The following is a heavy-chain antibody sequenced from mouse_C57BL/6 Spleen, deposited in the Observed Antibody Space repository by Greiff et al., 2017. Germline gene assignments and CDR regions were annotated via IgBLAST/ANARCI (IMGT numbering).Heavy chain of an antibody. CDR3: ARSPSTMVTTGAMDY. CDR1: GYTFTSYW. Sequence: VQLQQPGAELVKPGASVKLSCKASGYTFTSYWMHWVKQRPGQGLEWIGMIHPNSGSTNYNEKFKSKATLTVDKSSSTAYMQLSSLTSEDSAVYYCARSPSTMVTTGAMDYWGQGTSVTVSS. J-gene: IGHJ4*01. V-gene: IGHV1-64*01. D-gene: IGHD2-2*01. CDR2: IHPNSGST.